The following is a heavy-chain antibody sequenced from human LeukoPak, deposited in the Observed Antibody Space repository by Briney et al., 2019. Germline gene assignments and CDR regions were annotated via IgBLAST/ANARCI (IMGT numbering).Heavy chain of an antibody. Sequence: SETLFLTCAVYGGSFSGYYWSWIRQPPGKGLEWIGYIYYSGSTYYNPSLKSRVTISVDTSKNLFSLKLSSVTAADTAVYYCARAPYDYGTSWFDYWGQGTLVTVSS. V-gene: IGHV4-30-4*01. CDR3: ARAPYDYGTSWFDY. D-gene: IGHD4-17*01. CDR1: GGSFSGYY. J-gene: IGHJ4*02. CDR2: IYYSGST.